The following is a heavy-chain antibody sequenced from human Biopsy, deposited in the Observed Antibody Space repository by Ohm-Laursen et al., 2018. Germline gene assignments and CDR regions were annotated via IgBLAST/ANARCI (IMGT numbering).Heavy chain of an antibody. D-gene: IGHD3-22*01. CDR1: GYTFISFG. J-gene: IGHJ4*02. CDR3: ARGGKYDSRGY. CDR2: IGGDNGDT. V-gene: IGHV1-18*01. Sequence: GASVKVSCKASGYTFISFGITWVRQAPGQGLEWVGYIGGDNGDTKYAQKFQGRVTMTTDTSTSTAYMELRSLRSDDTAFYYCARGGKYDSRGYWGPGTLVTVSS.